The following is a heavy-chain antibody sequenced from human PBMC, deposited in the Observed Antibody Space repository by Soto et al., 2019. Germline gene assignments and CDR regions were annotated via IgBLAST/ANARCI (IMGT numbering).Heavy chain of an antibody. CDR2: IIPIFGTA. D-gene: IGHD1-26*01. V-gene: IGHV1-69*13. Sequence: SVKVSCKASGGTFSSYAISWVRQAPGQGLEWMGGIIPIFGTANYAQKFQGRVTITADESTSTAYMELSSLRSEDTAVYYCARGVGYSGSYYGSYYYGMDVWGQGTTVTVSS. J-gene: IGHJ6*02. CDR3: ARGVGYSGSYYGSYYYGMDV. CDR1: GGTFSSYA.